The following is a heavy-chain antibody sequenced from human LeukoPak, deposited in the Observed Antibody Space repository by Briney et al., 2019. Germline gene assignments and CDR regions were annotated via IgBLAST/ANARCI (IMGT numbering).Heavy chain of an antibody. CDR2: IYYSGST. Sequence: ASETLSLTCTVSGDSISPYYWSWIRQPPGKGLEWIGNIYYSGSTNYNPSLKSRVTISVDTSKNQFSLKLTAVTAADTAVYYCARHRYSSAWSVVDYWGQGTLVTVSS. CDR3: ARHRYSSAWSVVDY. D-gene: IGHD6-19*01. CDR1: GDSISPYY. V-gene: IGHV4-59*08. J-gene: IGHJ4*02.